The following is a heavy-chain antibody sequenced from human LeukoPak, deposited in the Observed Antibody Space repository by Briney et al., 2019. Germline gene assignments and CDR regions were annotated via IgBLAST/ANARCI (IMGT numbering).Heavy chain of an antibody. CDR1: GYTFTSYY. Sequence: GASVKVSCKTSGYTFTSYYMHWVGQARGQGLEGMGWINPNSGGKNYAQKFQGRVTMTRERSSRKAYMEVSGLRANDRAGYYCASVYSYGYQFDYGGQGTLVTVSP. CDR3: ASVYSYGYQFDY. D-gene: IGHD5-18*01. J-gene: IGHJ4*02. V-gene: IGHV1-2*02. CDR2: INPNSGGK.